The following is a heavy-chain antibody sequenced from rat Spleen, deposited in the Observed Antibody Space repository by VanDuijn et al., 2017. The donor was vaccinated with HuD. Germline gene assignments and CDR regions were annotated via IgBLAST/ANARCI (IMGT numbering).Heavy chain of an antibody. CDR1: GFSFSDYY. D-gene: IGHD1-12*02. CDR3: ATADYHYDGTYYYLDY. V-gene: IGHV5-20*01. CDR2: ISYDNNS. Sequence: EVQLVESGGGLVQPGRSLKLSCAASGFSFSDYYMAWVRQAPTKGLEWVASISYDNNSYYRDSVKGRFTISRDNAKSSLYLQMDSLRSEDTATYYCATADYHYDGTYYYLDYWGQGVMVTVSS. J-gene: IGHJ2*01.